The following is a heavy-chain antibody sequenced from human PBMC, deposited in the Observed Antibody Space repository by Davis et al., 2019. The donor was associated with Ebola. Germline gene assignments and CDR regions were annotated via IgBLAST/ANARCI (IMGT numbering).Heavy chain of an antibody. CDR3: VRGWGRSGLDV. J-gene: IGHJ6*02. D-gene: IGHD3-16*01. V-gene: IGHV6-1*01. Sequence: HPQTPSLTRAISGDRVFGKNGAWNWLRQSPSRGLEWLGRTYYTSKWHNDYGESVKSRISINPDTSKNQLSLQLNSVTPEEAAVYYCVRGWGRSGLDVWGQGTTVTVSS. CDR2: TYYTSKWHN. CDR1: GDRVFGKNGA.